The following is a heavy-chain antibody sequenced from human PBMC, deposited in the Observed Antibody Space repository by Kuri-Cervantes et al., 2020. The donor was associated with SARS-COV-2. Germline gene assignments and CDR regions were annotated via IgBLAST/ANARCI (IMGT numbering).Heavy chain of an antibody. V-gene: IGHV4-34*01. CDR3: ARGREGVEPATVLGLGFYYYYFMDV. CDR2: INHSGNA. J-gene: IGHJ6*03. Sequence: ESLKISCAVFGGSFSDYSWRWIRQPPEKGLEWIGDINHSGNANYNPSFKSRVTISVDTSKNQFSLRLSSVIAADTAVYYCARGREGVEPATVLGLGFYYYYFMDVWGRGTTVTVS. D-gene: IGHD2-2*02. CDR1: GGSFSDYS.